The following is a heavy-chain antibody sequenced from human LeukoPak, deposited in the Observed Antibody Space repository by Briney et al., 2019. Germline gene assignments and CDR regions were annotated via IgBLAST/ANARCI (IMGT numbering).Heavy chain of an antibody. Sequence: SETLSLTCTVSGDSISSYYWSWIRQPPGKGLEWIGYIYYSGGTDYNPSLKSRVTISVDTSKKQFSLKLRSVTAADTAVYYCARHVRSSGPYDASDIWGQGTMVTVSP. CDR2: IYYSGGT. D-gene: IGHD2-15*01. CDR3: ARHVRSSGPYDASDI. J-gene: IGHJ3*02. V-gene: IGHV4-59*08. CDR1: GDSISSYY.